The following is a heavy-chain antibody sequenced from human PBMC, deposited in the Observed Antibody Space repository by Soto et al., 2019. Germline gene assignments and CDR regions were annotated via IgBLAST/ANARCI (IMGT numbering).Heavy chain of an antibody. V-gene: IGHV5-51*01. Sequence: GESLKISCKGSGYSFTSYWIGWVRPMPGKGLEWMGIIYPGDSDTIYSPSFQGQVTISAEMSISAGYLQETSLKASDTAMYYCASCYDFLNPYYCMDVRSQRSTVTVSS. J-gene: IGHJ6*02. CDR2: IYPGDSDT. CDR3: ASCYDFLNPYYCMDV. CDR1: GYSFTSYW. D-gene: IGHD3-9*01.